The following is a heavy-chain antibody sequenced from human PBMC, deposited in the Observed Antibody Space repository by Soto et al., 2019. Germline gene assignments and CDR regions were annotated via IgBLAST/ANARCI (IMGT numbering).Heavy chain of an antibody. D-gene: IGHD1-1*01. CDR2: INHRGSL. V-gene: IGHV4-31*03. J-gene: IGHJ6*02. CDR3: ARKLPQRQGRNMDV. CDR1: GGSMTSGDQY. Sequence: QVQLQESGPGLVKPSQTLSLTCTVAGGSMTSGDQYWTWIRQHPGKGLEWIGYINHRGSLYYNPSLQSRVSMSVVTSKNQFSLNLTSVTAADTAVYYCARKLPQRQGRNMDVWGQGTTVTVSS.